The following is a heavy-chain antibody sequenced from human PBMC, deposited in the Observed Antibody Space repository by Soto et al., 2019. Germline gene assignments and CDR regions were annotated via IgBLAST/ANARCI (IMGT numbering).Heavy chain of an antibody. CDR1: GFIFSNYW. CDR2: IKEDGTEI. V-gene: IGHV3-7*01. D-gene: IGHD6-6*01. Sequence: EVQLVESGRGLVQPGGCLRLSCAGSGFIFSNYWMNWVRQAPGKGLEWVASIKEDGTEIFYVDSVKGRFTISRDNAKKSLYLQMNSLTVEDTAVYYCASAAAARTSDDGFDVWGQGTMVTVSS. CDR3: ASAAAARTSDDGFDV. J-gene: IGHJ3*01.